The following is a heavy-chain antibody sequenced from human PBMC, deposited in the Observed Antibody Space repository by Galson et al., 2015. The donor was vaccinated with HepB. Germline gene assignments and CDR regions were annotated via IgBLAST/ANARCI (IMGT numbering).Heavy chain of an antibody. CDR1: GGSISSSNW. D-gene: IGHD5-12*01. CDR3: ARVVVDIVATITYYYYGMDV. J-gene: IGHJ6*02. Sequence: ETLSLTCAVSGGSISSSNWWSWVRQPPGKGLERIGEIYHSGSTNYNPSLKSRVTISVDKSKNQFSLKLSSVTAADTAVYYCARVVVDIVATITYYYYGMDVWGQGTTVTVSS. CDR2: IYHSGST. V-gene: IGHV4-4*02.